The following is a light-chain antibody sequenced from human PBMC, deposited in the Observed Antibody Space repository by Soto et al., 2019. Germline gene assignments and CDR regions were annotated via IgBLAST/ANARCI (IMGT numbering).Light chain of an antibody. CDR1: EDISSS. CDR3: QQANRFPLT. CDR2: AAS. J-gene: IGKJ4*01. Sequence: DIQMTQSPSSVSASVGDRVTISCRASEDISSSLAWYQQKAGRAPKLLIYAASSLQSGVPSRFSGSASGTDFTLTITSLQPEDFAIYYCQQANRFPLTFGGGTKVEIK. V-gene: IGKV1-12*01.